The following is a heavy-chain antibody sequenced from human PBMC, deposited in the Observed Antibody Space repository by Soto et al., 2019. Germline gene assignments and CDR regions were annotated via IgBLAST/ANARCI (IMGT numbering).Heavy chain of an antibody. CDR1: GFTFSSYA. Sequence: QVQLVESGGGVVQPGRSLRLSCAASGFTFSSYAMHWVRQAPGKGLEWVAGILSDGSNKCYVDSVKARFTISRDNSKNTLYLQMNSLRPEDTAVYYGAGAVFQEDVWGPGATVTVSS. V-gene: IGHV3-30-3*01. J-gene: IGHJ6*02. CDR3: AGAVFQEDV. CDR2: ILSDGSNK.